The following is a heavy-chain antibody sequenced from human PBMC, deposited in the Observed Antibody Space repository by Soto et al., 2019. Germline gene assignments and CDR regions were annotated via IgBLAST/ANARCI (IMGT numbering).Heavy chain of an antibody. V-gene: IGHV3-7*03. CDR1: GFTFNTFW. CDR2: IKHDGSET. J-gene: IGHJ6*02. Sequence: HPGGSLRLSCAASGFTFNTFWMSWVRQSPGKGLEWVANIKHDGSETYYVDSVKGRFTISRDNAKNSLFLQMNTLRTEDTAVYYCAGPTIFGVVDDRTYGMDVWGQGTTVTVSS. CDR3: AGPTIFGVVDDRTYGMDV. D-gene: IGHD3-3*01.